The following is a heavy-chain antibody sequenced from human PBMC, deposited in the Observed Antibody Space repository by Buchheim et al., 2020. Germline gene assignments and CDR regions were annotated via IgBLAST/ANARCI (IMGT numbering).Heavy chain of an antibody. D-gene: IGHD3-3*01. Sequence: EVQLMQSGGGLVQPGGSLRLSCEVSGFSLSDFWMRWVRQAPGKGLEWVASIKVDRIEQYYVDSVKGRFTISGDNAKNSLYLQMNSLRADDTAVYYCARAENGLRLLSYWGQGTL. J-gene: IGHJ4*01. CDR1: GFSLSDFW. V-gene: IGHV3-7*01. CDR2: IKVDRIEQ. CDR3: ARAENGLRLLSY.